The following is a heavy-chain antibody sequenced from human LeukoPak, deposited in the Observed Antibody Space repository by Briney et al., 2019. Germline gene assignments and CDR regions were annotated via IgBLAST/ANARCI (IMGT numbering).Heavy chain of an antibody. J-gene: IGHJ3*02. CDR2: INPSGGST. CDR3: AIVYSSSWYATSDAFDI. D-gene: IGHD6-13*01. Sequence: ASVKVSCKASGYTFTSNYIHWVRQAPGQGLEWMGIINPSGGSTSYAQKFQGRVTMTRDTSTSTVYMELSSLRSEDTAVYYGAIVYSSSWYATSDAFDIWGQGTMVTVSS. CDR1: GYTFTSNY. V-gene: IGHV1-46*01.